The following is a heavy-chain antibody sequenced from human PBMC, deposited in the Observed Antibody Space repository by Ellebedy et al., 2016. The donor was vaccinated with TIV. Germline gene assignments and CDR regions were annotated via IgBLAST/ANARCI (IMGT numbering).Heavy chain of an antibody. D-gene: IGHD2-15*01. V-gene: IGHV3-30*18. CDR2: ISYDGNNK. CDR1: GSTLSSYW. J-gene: IGHJ3*02. Sequence: GESLKISXTVSGSTLSSYWMHWVRQAPGKGLEWVAVISYDGNNKNYADAVKGRFTISRDNSKNTLYLQMNSLRPEDTALYYCAKDLGEAVVAATDDAFDIWGQGTMVTVSS. CDR3: AKDLGEAVVAATDDAFDI.